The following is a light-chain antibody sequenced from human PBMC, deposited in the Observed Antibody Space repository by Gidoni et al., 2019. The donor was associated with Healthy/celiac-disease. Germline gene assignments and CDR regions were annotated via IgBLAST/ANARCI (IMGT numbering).Light chain of an antibody. J-gene: IGKJ4*01. V-gene: IGKV3-20*01. CDR2: GAS. CDR1: QSVSSSY. Sequence: ELVLTQSPGTLSLSPGERATLSCRASQSVSSSYLAWYQQKPGQAPRLLIYGASSRATGIPDRFSGSVSGTDFTLTISRLEPEDFAVYYCQQYGSSPLLTFGGGTKVEIK. CDR3: QQYGSSPLLT.